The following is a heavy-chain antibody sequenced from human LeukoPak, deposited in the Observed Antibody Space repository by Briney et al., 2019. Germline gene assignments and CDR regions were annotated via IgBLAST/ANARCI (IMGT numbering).Heavy chain of an antibody. CDR3: ARREAGYSSGWYGDGFDY. CDR2: IYSGGST. CDR1: GFTVSSNY. D-gene: IGHD6-19*01. V-gene: IGHV3-53*01. J-gene: IGHJ4*02. Sequence: GGSLRLSCAASGFTVSSNYMSWVRQAPGKGLEWVSVIYSGGSTYYADSVKGRFTISRDNSKNTLYLQMNSLRAEDTAVYYCARREAGYSSGWYGDGFDYWGQGTLVTVSS.